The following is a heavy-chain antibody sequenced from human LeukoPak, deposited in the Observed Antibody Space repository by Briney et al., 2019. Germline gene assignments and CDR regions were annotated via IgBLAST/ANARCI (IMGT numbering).Heavy chain of an antibody. CDR3: SRRIAGSHTGGYFQE. J-gene: IGHJ1*01. CDR1: GFTFSSYC. V-gene: IGHV3-7*04. D-gene: IGHD6-13*01. Sequence: GGSLRLSCVASGFTFSSYCMSWVRQAPGKGLEWVATIKQDGSEKYYVDSVKGRFTISRDNAGNALYLQMSSLRAEDTAVYDCSRRIAGSHTGGYFQEWGQGTLATVSS. CDR2: IKQDGSEK.